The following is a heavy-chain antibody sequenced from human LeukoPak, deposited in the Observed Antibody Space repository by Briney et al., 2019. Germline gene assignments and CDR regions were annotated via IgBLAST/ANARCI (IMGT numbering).Heavy chain of an antibody. CDR2: IYHSGST. J-gene: IGHJ6*03. D-gene: IGHD1-7*01. CDR3: AGNYRGEGGYYYYMDV. CDR1: GGSISSSSYY. Sequence: SETLSLTCTVSGGSISSSSYYWGWLRQPPGKGLEWIGSIYHSGSTYYNPSLKSRVTISVDTSKNQFSLRLSSVTAADTAVYYCAGNYRGEGGYYYYMDVWGKGTTVTVSS. V-gene: IGHV4-39*07.